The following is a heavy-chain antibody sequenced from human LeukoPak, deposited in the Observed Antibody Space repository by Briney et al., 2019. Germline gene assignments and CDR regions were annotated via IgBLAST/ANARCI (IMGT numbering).Heavy chain of an antibody. D-gene: IGHD1-1*01. J-gene: IGHJ4*02. CDR1: GGSFSGYY. CDR2: INHSGST. Sequence: PSETLSLTCAVYGGSFSGYYWSWIRQPPGKGLEWIGEINHSGSTNYNPSLKSRVTISVDTSKNQFSLKLSSVSAADTAVYYCAGLSHMEGYFDYWGQGTLVTVSS. CDR3: AGLSHMEGYFDY. V-gene: IGHV4-34*01.